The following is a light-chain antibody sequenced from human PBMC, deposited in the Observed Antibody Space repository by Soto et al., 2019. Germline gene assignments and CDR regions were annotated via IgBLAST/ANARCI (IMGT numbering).Light chain of an antibody. V-gene: IGKV1-5*03. J-gene: IGKJ2*01. Sequence: DIQLPQSPSTLSASVGDRVTITCRASQTISSWLAWYQQKPGKAPKLLIYKESSLQSGVPSRFSGSGSGTEVTLTISSLQPDDFATYYCQQYNSFSYTFGQGTKLEIK. CDR1: QTISSW. CDR3: QQYNSFSYT. CDR2: KES.